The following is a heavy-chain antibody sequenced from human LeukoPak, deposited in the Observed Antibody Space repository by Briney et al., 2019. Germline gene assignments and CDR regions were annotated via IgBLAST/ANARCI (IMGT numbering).Heavy chain of an antibody. CDR2: ISAHHGNT. CDR1: GYTFISYG. V-gene: IGHV1-18*01. Sequence: EASVKVSCKASGYTFISYGISWLRQAPGQGLEWMGWISAHHGNTNYAQKLQGRVTMTTDTSTSTAYMELRSLRSDDTAVYYCARLGVWGGFSDYYYYYGMDVWGQGTTVTVSS. D-gene: IGHD3-3*01. J-gene: IGHJ6*02. CDR3: ARLGVWGGFSDYYYYYGMDV.